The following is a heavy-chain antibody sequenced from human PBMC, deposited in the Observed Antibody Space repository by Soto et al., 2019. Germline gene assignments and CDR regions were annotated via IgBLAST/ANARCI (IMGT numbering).Heavy chain of an antibody. CDR1: GYSLAGYW. V-gene: IGHV5-10-1*01. D-gene: IGHD3-22*01. J-gene: IGHJ4*02. CDR2: IDPSDSQT. CDR3: ARQIYDSDTGPNFQYYFDS. Sequence: EESLKISCSGSGYSLAGYWITWVRQKPWKGLEWMGRIDPSDSQTYYSPSFRGHVTISVTKSITTVFLQWSSLRASDTAMYYCARQIYDSDTGPNFQYYFDSWGQGTPVTVSS.